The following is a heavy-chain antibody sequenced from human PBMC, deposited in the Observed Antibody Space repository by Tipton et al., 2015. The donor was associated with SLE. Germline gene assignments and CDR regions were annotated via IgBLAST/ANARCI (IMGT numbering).Heavy chain of an antibody. D-gene: IGHD3/OR15-3a*01. V-gene: IGHV4-61*02. CDR2: IYTSGST. J-gene: IGHJ4*02. CDR3: AITPWTRGLSVY. CDR1: GDSISSGLYY. Sequence: TLSLTCTVSGDSISSGLYYWSWIRQPAGKGLEWIGRIYTSGSTNYHTSLRSRVTISIDTSKNQFSLKLSSVTAADTAVYYCAITPWTRGLSVYWGQGTRVAVSS.